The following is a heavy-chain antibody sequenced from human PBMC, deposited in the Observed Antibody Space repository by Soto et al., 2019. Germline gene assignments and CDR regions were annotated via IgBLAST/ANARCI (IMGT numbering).Heavy chain of an antibody. D-gene: IGHD2-15*01. CDR1: GFTFSSYG. CDR3: ARYSGILGYFDY. V-gene: IGHV3-33*01. CDR2: IWYDGSNK. J-gene: IGHJ4*02. Sequence: QVQLVESGGGVVQPGRSLRLSCAASGFTFSSYGMHWVRQAPGKGLEWVAVIWYDGSNKYYADSVKGRFTISRDNSKNTLYLQMNSLRAEDTAVYYCARYSGILGYFDYWGQGTLVTVSS.